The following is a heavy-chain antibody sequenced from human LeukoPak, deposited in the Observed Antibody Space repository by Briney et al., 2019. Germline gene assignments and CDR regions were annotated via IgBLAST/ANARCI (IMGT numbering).Heavy chain of an antibody. CDR2: IYYSGST. D-gene: IGHD5-18*01. Sequence: SETLSLTCTVSGGSISSSSYYWGWIRQPPGKGLEWIGSIYYSGSTYYNPSLKSRVTISVDRSKNQFSLKLSSVTAADTAVYYCARGWRYSYASGFDYWGQGTLVTVSS. CDR1: GGSISSSSYY. J-gene: IGHJ4*02. V-gene: IGHV4-39*07. CDR3: ARGWRYSYASGFDY.